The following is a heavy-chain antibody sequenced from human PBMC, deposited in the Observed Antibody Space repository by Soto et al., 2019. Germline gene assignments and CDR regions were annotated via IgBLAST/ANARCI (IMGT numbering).Heavy chain of an antibody. CDR1: GFTFSSYG. CDR2: ISYDGSNK. CDR3: AKDWEYCSSTSCSNYYYYGMDV. J-gene: IGHJ6*02. Sequence: GGSLRLSCAASGFTFSSYGMHWVRQAPGKGLEWVAVISYDGSNKYYADSVKGRFTIPRDNSKNTLYLQMNSLRAEDTAVYYCAKDWEYCSSTSCSNYYYYGMDVWGQGTTVTVSS. D-gene: IGHD2-2*01. V-gene: IGHV3-30*18.